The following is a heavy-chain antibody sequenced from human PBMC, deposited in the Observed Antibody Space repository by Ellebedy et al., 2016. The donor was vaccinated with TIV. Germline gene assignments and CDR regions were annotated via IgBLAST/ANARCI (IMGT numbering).Heavy chain of an antibody. V-gene: IGHV3-74*01. CDR2: LNSDGSTI. Sequence: GGSLSLSCAASGFTLTNYWMHWVRQAPGKGLVWVSSLNSDGSTIRYADSVQGRFTSSRDNAKSMLYLQMNSLRAEDTAVYYCAREVLASSKGGPFDIWGQGTMVTVSP. J-gene: IGHJ3*02. CDR3: AREVLASSKGGPFDI. CDR1: GFTLTNYW. D-gene: IGHD2/OR15-2a*01.